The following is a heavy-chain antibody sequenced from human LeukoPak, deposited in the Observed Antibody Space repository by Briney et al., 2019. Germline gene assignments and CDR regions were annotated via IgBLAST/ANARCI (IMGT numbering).Heavy chain of an antibody. V-gene: IGHV3-30*02. CDR2: IRYDGSNK. D-gene: IGHD4-17*01. J-gene: IGHJ4*02. CDR1: GFTFSTYG. Sequence: GGSLRLSCAASGFTFSTYGMHWVRQAPGKGLEWVAFIRYDGSNKYYADSVKGRFTISRDNSKNTLYLQMNSLRAEDTAVYYCAKDNYDYGDYDGGDYWGQGTLVTVSS. CDR3: AKDNYDYGDYDGGDY.